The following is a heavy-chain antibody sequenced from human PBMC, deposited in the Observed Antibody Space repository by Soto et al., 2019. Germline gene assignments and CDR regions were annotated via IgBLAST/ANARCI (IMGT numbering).Heavy chain of an antibody. V-gene: IGHV5-51*01. CDR2: IYPGDSDT. J-gene: IGHJ3*02. Sequence: PGESLKISCKGSGYSFTGYWIGWVRQMPGKGLEWMGIIYPGDSDTRYSPSFQGQVTISADKSINTAYLQWSSLKASDTAMYYCARQRRLYCNGGSCYRGAFDIWGQGTMVTVSS. CDR1: GYSFTGYW. CDR3: ARQRRLYCNGGSCYRGAFDI. D-gene: IGHD2-15*01.